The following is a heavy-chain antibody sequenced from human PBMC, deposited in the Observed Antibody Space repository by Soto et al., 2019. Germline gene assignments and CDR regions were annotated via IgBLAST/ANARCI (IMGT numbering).Heavy chain of an antibody. CDR3: VGSESLQYYFDY. CDR2: IYYSGST. Sequence: NPSETLSLTCTVSGGSISSGGYYWSWIRQHPGKGLEWIGYIYYSGSTYYNPSLKSRVTISVDTSKNQFSLKLSSVTAADTAVYYCVGSESLQYYFDYWGQGTLVTVSS. J-gene: IGHJ4*02. D-gene: IGHD6-25*01. CDR1: GGSISSGGYY. V-gene: IGHV4-31*03.